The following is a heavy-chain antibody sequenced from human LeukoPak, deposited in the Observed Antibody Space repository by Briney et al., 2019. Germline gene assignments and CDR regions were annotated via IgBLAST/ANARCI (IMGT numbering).Heavy chain of an antibody. J-gene: IGHJ4*02. CDR1: GYTFTGYY. V-gene: IGHV1-2*06. CDR2: INPNSGGT. Sequence: ASVKVSCKASGYTFTGYYMHWVRQAPGQGLEWMGRINPNSGGTNYAQKFQGRVTMTRDTSTSTVYMELSSLRSEDTAVYYCAGLRYFDWLFNWGQGTLVTVSS. D-gene: IGHD3-9*01. CDR3: AGLRYFDWLFN.